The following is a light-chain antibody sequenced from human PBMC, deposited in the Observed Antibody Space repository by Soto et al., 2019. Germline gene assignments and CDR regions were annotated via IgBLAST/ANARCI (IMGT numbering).Light chain of an antibody. V-gene: IGKV1-33*01. CDR2: GGS. Sequence: DIQMTQSPSSLSASVGDRVTITCQASQAIRNYLNWYQQRPGTAPKLLIYGGSTLETGVPSRFSGRGSAADFNLNISSLQPEDIATNYCQQYDTLPPTFGGGTKVQIK. CDR3: QQYDTLPPT. CDR1: QAIRNY. J-gene: IGKJ4*01.